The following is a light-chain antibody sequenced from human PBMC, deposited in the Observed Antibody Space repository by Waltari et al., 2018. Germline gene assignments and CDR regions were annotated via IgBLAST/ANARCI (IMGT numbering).Light chain of an antibody. CDR2: DVN. Sequence: HSALAQPASVSGSPGQSITISCTGTSSDVGGYNYVSWYQQHPGKAPRHMIYDVNNRPSGVSNRFSGSKSGNTASLTISGLQAEDEADYYCSSFTRTNSWVFGGGTKLTVL. CDR1: SSDVGGYNY. V-gene: IGLV2-14*03. CDR3: SSFTRTNSWV. J-gene: IGLJ3*02.